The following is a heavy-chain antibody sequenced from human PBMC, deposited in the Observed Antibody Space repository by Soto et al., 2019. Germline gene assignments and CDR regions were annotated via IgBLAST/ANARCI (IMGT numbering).Heavy chain of an antibody. J-gene: IGHJ1*01. D-gene: IGHD2-21*02. CDR1: GFTFSSYA. CDR2: ISGSGGST. V-gene: IGHV3-23*01. Sequence: PGGSLRLSCAASGFTFSSYAMSWVRQAPGKGLEWVSAISGSGGSTYYADSVKGRFTISRDNSKNTLYLQMNSLRAEDTAVYYCAKKIVVVTAIGYFQHWGQGTLVTVSS. CDR3: AKKIVVVTAIGYFQH.